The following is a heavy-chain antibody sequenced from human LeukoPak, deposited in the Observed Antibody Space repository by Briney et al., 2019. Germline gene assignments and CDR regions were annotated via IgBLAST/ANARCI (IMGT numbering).Heavy chain of an antibody. D-gene: IGHD4-11*01. V-gene: IGHV4-39*01. CDR1: GGPIRGTSYY. CDR3: ARPLTGYSNTFVY. J-gene: IGHJ4*02. CDR2: VSYSGSP. Sequence: SETLSLTCIVSGGPIRGTSYYWGWIRRSPGKGLEWIGSVSYSGSPYYNPSLKSRVAISIDTSKNLFSLELTSVTAADTAVYYCARPLTGYSNTFVYWGQGTMVTVSS.